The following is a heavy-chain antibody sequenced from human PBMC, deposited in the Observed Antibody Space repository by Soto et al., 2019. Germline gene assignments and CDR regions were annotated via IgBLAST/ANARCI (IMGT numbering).Heavy chain of an antibody. CDR1: GFSLSTSGVG. J-gene: IGHJ3*02. CDR2: IYWNDDK. D-gene: IGHD2-2*02. CDR3: AHRGRIVVVPAAILAFDAFDI. Sequence: QITLKESGPTLVKPTQTLTLTCTFSGFSLSTSGVGVGWIRQPPGKALEWLALIYWNDDKRYSPSLKSRLTITKNTSKNQVVLTMTNMDPVDTATYYCAHRGRIVVVPAAILAFDAFDIWGQGTMVTVSS. V-gene: IGHV2-5*01.